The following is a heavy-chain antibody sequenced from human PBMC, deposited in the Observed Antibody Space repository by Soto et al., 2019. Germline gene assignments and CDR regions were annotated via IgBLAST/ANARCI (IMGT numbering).Heavy chain of an antibody. CDR2: IRHDGIEK. Sequence: EVQLVESGGDLVQPGGSLRLSCAASEFAFSTYWMSWVRQAPGKGLEWVATIRHDGIEKHYVDSVKGRFTISRDNAKNSLFLQMDGLRAEDTAVYYCVRGCGSAHCAYFFDVWGKGTTVTVSS. V-gene: IGHV3-7*01. J-gene: IGHJ6*03. D-gene: IGHD2-21*01. CDR1: EFAFSTYW. CDR3: VRGCGSAHCAYFFDV.